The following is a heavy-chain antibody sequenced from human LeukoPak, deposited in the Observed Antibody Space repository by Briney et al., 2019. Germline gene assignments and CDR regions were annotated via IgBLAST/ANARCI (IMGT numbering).Heavy chain of an antibody. Sequence: GGSLRLSCAASGFTFSSYSMNWVRQAPGKGLEWVSSISSSSNYIYYADSLKGRFTISRDNAKNSLYLQMNSLRAEDTAVYYCARETYCTSTTCPIGDHFDYWGQGTLVTVSP. D-gene: IGHD2-2*01. J-gene: IGHJ4*02. CDR1: GFTFSSYS. CDR2: ISSSSNYI. CDR3: ARETYCTSTTCPIGDHFDY. V-gene: IGHV3-21*01.